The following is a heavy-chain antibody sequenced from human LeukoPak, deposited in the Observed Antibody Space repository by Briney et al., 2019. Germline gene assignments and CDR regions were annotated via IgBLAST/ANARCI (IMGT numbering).Heavy chain of an antibody. J-gene: IGHJ4*02. CDR1: GFTFSDYN. D-gene: IGHD3-16*01. Sequence: GGSLRLSCAASGFTFSDYNMNWVRQAPGKGLEWVSYITNGGSTIHHADSVKGRFTISRDNAKKTLYLQMNSLRAEDTAVYYCAREHWAAPDHWGQGTLVTVSS. CDR2: ITNGGSTI. CDR3: AREHWAAPDH. V-gene: IGHV3-11*01.